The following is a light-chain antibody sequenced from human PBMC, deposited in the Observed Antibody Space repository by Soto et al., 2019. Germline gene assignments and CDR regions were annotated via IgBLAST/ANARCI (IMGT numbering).Light chain of an antibody. CDR3: QQYGSTLT. V-gene: IGKV3-20*01. CDR2: AAS. CDR1: QTITTS. Sequence: LTQSPGTLSLSPGETATLYCRASQTITTSLAWYQQKPGQAPRLLIYAASSRATGIPDRFSGSGSGTDFTLTISGLEPEDFAVYYCQQYGSTLTFGPGTKVDIK. J-gene: IGKJ3*01.